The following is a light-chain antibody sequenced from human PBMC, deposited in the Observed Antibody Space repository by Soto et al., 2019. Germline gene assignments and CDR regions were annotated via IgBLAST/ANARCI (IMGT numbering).Light chain of an antibody. CDR3: QQYGSSPLLT. V-gene: IGKV3-20*01. Sequence: EIVLTQSPGTLSLSPGERATLSCRASQSVSSSYLAWYQQKLGQAPRLLIYGASSRATGIPDRFSGSGSGTDFTLTISRLEPEDCAVYYCQQYGSSPLLTFGGGTKVEI. J-gene: IGKJ4*01. CDR2: GAS. CDR1: QSVSSSY.